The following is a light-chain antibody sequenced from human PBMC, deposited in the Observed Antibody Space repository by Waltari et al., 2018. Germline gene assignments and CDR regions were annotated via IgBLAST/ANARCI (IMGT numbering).Light chain of an antibody. V-gene: IGLV3-1*01. CDR3: QTWDSGSYVV. Sequence: SYELTQPPSLSVSPGQTASITCSGDNLESKVTYWYQQKPGQSPLLVLYQVNKRPSGIPERFSGSNSGSTATLIISGSQAMDEADYYCQTWDSGSYVVFGGGTKLTVL. CDR1: NLESKV. J-gene: IGLJ2*01. CDR2: QVN.